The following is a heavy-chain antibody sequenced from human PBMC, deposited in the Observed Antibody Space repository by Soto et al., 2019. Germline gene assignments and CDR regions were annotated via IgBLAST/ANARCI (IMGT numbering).Heavy chain of an antibody. D-gene: IGHD3-10*01. V-gene: IGHV1-69*02. Sequence: QVQVVQSGAEVKEPGSSVKVSCKASGDTFSTYTVSWVRQAPGQGLEWMGRIIPMFGIPNYAQQSQGRVTITADKSTSTAYLGLGSLRSEDTAVYYCSLWFGTAGQDIWGQGTMVTV. CDR1: GDTFSTYT. CDR2: IIPMFGIP. CDR3: SLWFGTAGQDI. J-gene: IGHJ1*01.